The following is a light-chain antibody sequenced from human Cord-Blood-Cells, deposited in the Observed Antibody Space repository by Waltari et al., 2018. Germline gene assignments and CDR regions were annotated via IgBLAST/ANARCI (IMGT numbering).Light chain of an antibody. CDR3: CSYAGSYTFVV. J-gene: IGLJ2*01. CDR2: DVS. CDR1: SSDVGGYNS. V-gene: IGLV2-11*01. Sequence: QSALTQPRSVSGSPGQSVTISCTGTSSDVGGYNSVSWYQHHPGKAHKLMLYDVSKLPSGVPDRFSGSKSGNTASLTISGLQAEDEADYYCCSYAGSYTFVVFGGGTKLTVL.